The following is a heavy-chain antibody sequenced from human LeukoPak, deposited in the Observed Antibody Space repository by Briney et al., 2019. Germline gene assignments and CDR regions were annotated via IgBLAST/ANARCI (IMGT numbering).Heavy chain of an antibody. CDR2: ISAYNGNT. Sequence: GASVKVSCKASGYTFTSYGISWVRQAPGQGLEWMGWISAYNGNTNYAQKLQGRVTMTTDTSTSTAYMELRSLRSDDTAVYYCARGQRYCSSTSCEGYYYYYGMDVWGQGTTVTVSS. J-gene: IGHJ6*02. V-gene: IGHV1-18*01. D-gene: IGHD2-2*01. CDR3: ARGQRYCSSTSCEGYYYYYGMDV. CDR1: GYTFTSYG.